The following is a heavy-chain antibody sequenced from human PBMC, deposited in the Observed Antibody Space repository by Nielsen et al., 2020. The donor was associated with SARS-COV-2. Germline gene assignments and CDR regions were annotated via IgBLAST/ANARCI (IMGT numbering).Heavy chain of an antibody. CDR3: ARASRYYGSGSYYTQSHTFDY. Sequence: ASVKVSCKASGYTFTSYDINWVRQATGQGLEWMGWMNPNSGNTGYAQKFQGRVTITADKSTSTAYMELSSLRSEDTAVYYCARASRYYGSGSYYTQSHTFDYWGQGTLVTVSS. J-gene: IGHJ4*02. CDR2: MNPNSGNT. V-gene: IGHV1-8*01. D-gene: IGHD3-10*01. CDR1: GYTFTSYD.